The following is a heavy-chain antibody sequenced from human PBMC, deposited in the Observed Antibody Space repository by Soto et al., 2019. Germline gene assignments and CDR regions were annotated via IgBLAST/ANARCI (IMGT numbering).Heavy chain of an antibody. D-gene: IGHD4-17*01. J-gene: IGHJ4*02. Sequence: QVQLVQSGAEVKKPGSSVKVSCKASGGTFSSYAISWVRQAPGQGLEWMGGIIPIFGTANYAQKFQGRVTITADESTSTAYMELSSLRSEDTAVYYCARDGPGLDYGGNPVPFDYWGQGTLVTVSS. V-gene: IGHV1-69*01. CDR3: ARDGPGLDYGGNPVPFDY. CDR2: IIPIFGTA. CDR1: GGTFSSYA.